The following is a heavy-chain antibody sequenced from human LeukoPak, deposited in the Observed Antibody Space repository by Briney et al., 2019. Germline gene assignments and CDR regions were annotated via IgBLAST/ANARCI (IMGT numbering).Heavy chain of an antibody. V-gene: IGHV3-7*01. J-gene: IGHJ4*02. CDR2: IKQGGSEK. CDR1: GFTFSSYW. D-gene: IGHD3-10*01. Sequence: GGSLRLSCAASGFTFSSYWMSWVRQAPGKGLEWVANIKQGGSEKYYVDSVKGRFTISRDNAKNSLYLQMNSLRAEDTAVYYCARVNTVRGVIVFDYWGQGTLVTVSS. CDR3: ARVNTVRGVIVFDY.